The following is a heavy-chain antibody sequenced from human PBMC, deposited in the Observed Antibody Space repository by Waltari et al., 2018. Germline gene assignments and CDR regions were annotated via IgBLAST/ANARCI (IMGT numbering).Heavy chain of an antibody. J-gene: IGHJ5*02. D-gene: IGHD3-22*01. CDR1: GGTFSSYT. CDR2: IIPILGIA. CDR3: ATYRDSSGYYSNWFDP. Sequence: QVQLVQSGAEVKKPGSSVKVSCKASGGTFSSYTISWVRQAPGQGLEWMGRIIPILGIANDAQKFQGRVTMTADKSTSTAYMELSSLRSEDTAVYYCATYRDSSGYYSNWFDPWGQGTLVTVSS. V-gene: IGHV1-69*02.